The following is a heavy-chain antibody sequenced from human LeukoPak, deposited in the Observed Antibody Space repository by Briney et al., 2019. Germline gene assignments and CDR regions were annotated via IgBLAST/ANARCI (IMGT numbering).Heavy chain of an antibody. J-gene: IGHJ3*02. D-gene: IGHD3-10*01. Sequence: GASVKVSCKSSGYTFTAYYMHWVRQAPGQGLEWMGCINPNSGGTKYAQNFQGRVTMTRDTSISTAYMELSSLRSDDTAVYYCARDRGGDAFDIWGQGTMVTVSS. V-gene: IGHV1-2*02. CDR2: INPNSGGT. CDR1: GYTFTAYY. CDR3: ARDRGGDAFDI.